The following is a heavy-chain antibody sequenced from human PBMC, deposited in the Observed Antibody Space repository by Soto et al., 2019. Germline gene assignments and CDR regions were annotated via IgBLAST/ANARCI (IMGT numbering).Heavy chain of an antibody. Sequence: QVQLVQSGAEVKKPGSSVNVSCKTSGGTFGNSAVTWVRQAPGQGLEWLGGIVPMFGTANYAQKFQGRVKITADESTITAYMELSSLNTDDTAVYYCARDGDPQSAFWSGPLGGGRFDPWGQGTLVTVSS. D-gene: IGHD3-3*01. CDR3: ARDGDPQSAFWSGPLGGGRFDP. CDR2: IVPMFGTA. V-gene: IGHV1-69*12. CDR1: GGTFGNSA. J-gene: IGHJ5*02.